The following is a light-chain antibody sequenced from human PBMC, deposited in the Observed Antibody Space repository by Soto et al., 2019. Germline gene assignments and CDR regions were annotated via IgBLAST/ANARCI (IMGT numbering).Light chain of an antibody. J-gene: IGKJ1*01. CDR3: QQYNSYPWT. V-gene: IGKV1-5*01. Sequence: DIQMTQSPSTLSASVGDRVNITCRASQNINTWLAWYQQTPGEAPKLLIYDASTLESGVPSKFSGSGSGTDFTLSISSLQPDDLATYHCQQYNSYPWTFGQGTKVEIK. CDR2: DAS. CDR1: QNINTW.